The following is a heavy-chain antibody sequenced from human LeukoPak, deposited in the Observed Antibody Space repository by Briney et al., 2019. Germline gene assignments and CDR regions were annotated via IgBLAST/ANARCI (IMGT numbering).Heavy chain of an antibody. D-gene: IGHD4-17*01. J-gene: IGHJ4*02. Sequence: GRSLRLSCAASGFTFSSYWMHWVRQVPGKGLVWVARINPGGSSITYADSVKGRFTISRDNAKNTLYLQMNSLRAEDTAVYYCAKGGATVIDYWGQGTLVTVSS. CDR3: AKGGATVIDY. CDR2: INPGGSSI. V-gene: IGHV3-74*01. CDR1: GFTFSSYW.